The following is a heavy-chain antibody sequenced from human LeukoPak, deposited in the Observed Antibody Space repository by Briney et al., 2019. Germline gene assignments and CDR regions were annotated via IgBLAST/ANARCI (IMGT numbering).Heavy chain of an antibody. CDR2: ISAYNGNT. J-gene: IGHJ5*02. CDR3: ARALYYYGSGSSINWFDP. Sequence: ASVKVSCKASGYTLTSYGISWVRQAPGQGLEWMGWISAYNGNTRYAQKLQGRVTMTTDTSTSTAYMELRSLRSDDTAVYYCARALYYYGSGSSINWFDPWGQGTLVTVSS. D-gene: IGHD3-10*01. CDR1: GYTLTSYG. V-gene: IGHV1-18*01.